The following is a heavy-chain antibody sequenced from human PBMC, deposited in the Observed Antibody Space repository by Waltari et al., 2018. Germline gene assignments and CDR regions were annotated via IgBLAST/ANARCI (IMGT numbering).Heavy chain of an antibody. Sequence: EVQLVESGGGLIQPGGSLRLSCAASGFTVSSNYMSWVRQAPGKGLEWVSVIYSGGSTYYADAVKGRFTISRDNPKNTLYLQMNSLRAEDTAVYYCAREGITMVRGVIVYWGQGTLVTVSS. J-gene: IGHJ4*02. CDR1: GFTVSSNY. CDR2: IYSGGST. D-gene: IGHD3-10*01. CDR3: AREGITMVRGVIVY. V-gene: IGHV3-53*01.